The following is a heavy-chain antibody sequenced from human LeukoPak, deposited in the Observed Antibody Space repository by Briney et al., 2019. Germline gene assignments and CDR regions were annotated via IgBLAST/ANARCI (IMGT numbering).Heavy chain of an antibody. CDR2: INHGGST. D-gene: IGHD2-15*01. J-gene: IGHJ5*02. CDR3: ARVPPDIVVVVAATSGWFDP. V-gene: IGHV4-34*01. CDR1: GGSFSGYY. Sequence: SETLSLTCAVYGGSFSGYYWSWIRQPPGKGLEWIGEINHGGSTNYNPSLKSRVTISVDTSKNQFSLKLSSVTAADTAVYYCARVPPDIVVVVAATSGWFDPWGQGTLVTVSS.